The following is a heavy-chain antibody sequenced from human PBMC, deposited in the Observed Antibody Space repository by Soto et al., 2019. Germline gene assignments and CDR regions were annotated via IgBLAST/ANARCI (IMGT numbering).Heavy chain of an antibody. J-gene: IGHJ6*02. CDR3: ARETTVPASYGMDV. CDR2: IYYSGST. Sequence: SETLSLTCTVSGGSISSGGYYWSWIRQHPGEGLEWIGYIYYSGSTYYNPSLKSRVTISVDTSKNQFSLKLSSVTAADTAVYYCARETTVPASYGMDVWGQGTTVTVSS. V-gene: IGHV4-31*03. CDR1: GGSISSGGYY. D-gene: IGHD4-17*01.